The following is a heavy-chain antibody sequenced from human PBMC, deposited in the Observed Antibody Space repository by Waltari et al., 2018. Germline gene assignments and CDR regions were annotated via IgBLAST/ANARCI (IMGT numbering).Heavy chain of an antibody. CDR3: ARVRRRDYVVDY. D-gene: IGHD4-17*01. CDR1: GFTFSSYA. CDR2: ISYDGSNK. V-gene: IGHV3-30-3*01. J-gene: IGHJ4*02. Sequence: QVQLVESGGGVVQPGRSLRLSCAASGFTFSSYAMHWVRQAPGKGLEWVAVISYDGSNKYYADSVKGRFTISRDNSKNTLYLQMNSLRAEDTAVYYCARVRRRDYVVDYWGQGTLVTVSS.